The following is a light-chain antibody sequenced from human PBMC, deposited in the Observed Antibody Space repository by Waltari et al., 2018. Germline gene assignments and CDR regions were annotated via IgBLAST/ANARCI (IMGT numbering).Light chain of an antibody. CDR3: QSFDNRLSGSVI. V-gene: IGLV1-40*01. CDR2: GDN. CDR1: TSNIGAGYD. Sequence: QSVLTQPPSVSGAPGQRVTISCNGSTSNIGAGYDVHWYQQLPGAAPKLFIYGDNNRPSGVPDRFSGSKSGASASLAITGLQADDESDYYCQSFDNRLSGSVIFGGGTRLTVL. J-gene: IGLJ2*01.